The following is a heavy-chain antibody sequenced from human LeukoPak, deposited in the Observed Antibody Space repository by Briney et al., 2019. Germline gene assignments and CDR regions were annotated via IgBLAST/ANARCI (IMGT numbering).Heavy chain of an antibody. CDR2: ISGRGGST. CDR3: AKDLYSFGPFDY. CDR1: GFTFSSYA. Sequence: GGSLRLSCAASGFTFSSYAMSWVRQAPGKGLEWVSGISGRGGSTYYADSVKGRFTISRDNSNNTLYLQMNSLRAEDTAVYYCAKDLYSFGPFDYWGQGTLVTVPS. J-gene: IGHJ4*02. D-gene: IGHD5-18*01. V-gene: IGHV3-23*01.